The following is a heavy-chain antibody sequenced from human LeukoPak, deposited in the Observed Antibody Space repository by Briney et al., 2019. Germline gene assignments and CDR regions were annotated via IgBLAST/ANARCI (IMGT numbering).Heavy chain of an antibody. J-gene: IGHJ6*02. V-gene: IGHV4-61*01. CDR1: GASVSSASY. D-gene: IGHD3-3*01. CDR2: IYNRVNT. CDR3: ARARFLEWFPTYYYGMDV. Sequence: PSETLSLTCTVSGASVSSASYWTWIRQPPGKGVEWIAHIYNRVNTNYNPSLKSRVTISVDTSKNQFSLRLNSVTAADTAVYYCARARFLEWFPTYYYGMDVWGQGTTVTVSS.